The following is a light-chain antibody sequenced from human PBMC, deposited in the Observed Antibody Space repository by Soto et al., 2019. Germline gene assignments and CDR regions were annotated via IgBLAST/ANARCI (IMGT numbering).Light chain of an antibody. CDR1: SSDVGGYNY. V-gene: IGLV2-11*01. Sequence: QSALTQPRSVSGSPGQSVTISCTGTSSDVGGYNYVSWYLQHPGKAPKLKIYDVNKRPSGVPDRFSGSKSGNTPSLTISGLQAEDEADYYCCSYAGSYTYVFGTGTKLTVL. CDR2: DVN. CDR3: CSYAGSYTYV. J-gene: IGLJ1*01.